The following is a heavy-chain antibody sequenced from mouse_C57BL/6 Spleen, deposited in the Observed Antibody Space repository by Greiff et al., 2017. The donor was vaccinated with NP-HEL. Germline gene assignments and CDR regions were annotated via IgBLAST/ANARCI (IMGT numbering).Heavy chain of an antibody. Sequence: EVKLMESGGGLVKPGGSLKLSCAASGFTFSSYAMSWVRQTPEKRLEWVATISDGGSYTYYPDNVKGRFTISRDNAKNNLYLQMSHLKSEDTAMYYCARDYDGSSDEAWFAYWGQGTLVTVSA. V-gene: IGHV5-4*01. J-gene: IGHJ3*01. CDR2: ISDGGSYT. D-gene: IGHD1-1*01. CDR3: ARDYDGSSDEAWFAY. CDR1: GFTFSSYA.